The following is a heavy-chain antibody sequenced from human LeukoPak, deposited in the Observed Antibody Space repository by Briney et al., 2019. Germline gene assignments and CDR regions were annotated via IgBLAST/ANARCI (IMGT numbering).Heavy chain of an antibody. V-gene: IGHV3-23*01. Sequence: PGGSLRLSCAASGFTFSSYGMSWVRQAPGKGLEWVSAISGRGGSTYYADSVKGRVTISRDNSKSTLYLQMNSLRAEDTAVYYCVLAGRSNYYYYYMDVWGKGTTVTVSS. CDR1: GFTFSSYG. J-gene: IGHJ6*03. CDR3: VLAGRSNYYYYYMDV. CDR2: ISGRGGST. D-gene: IGHD6-13*01.